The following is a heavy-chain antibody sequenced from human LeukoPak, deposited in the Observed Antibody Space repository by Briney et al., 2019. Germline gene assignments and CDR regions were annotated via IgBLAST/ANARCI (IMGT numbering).Heavy chain of an antibody. V-gene: IGHV3-48*03. CDR2: ITTSGSKT. Sequence: GGSLRLSCAASGFTVSSHEMNWVSQAQGKGLEWISHITTSGSKTYYADSVKGRFTISRDNAKSSLYLQMNSLRAEDTAVYYCGRYLNYWGQGTLVTVSS. CDR1: GFTVSSHE. J-gene: IGHJ4*02. CDR3: GRYLNY. D-gene: IGHD3-10*01.